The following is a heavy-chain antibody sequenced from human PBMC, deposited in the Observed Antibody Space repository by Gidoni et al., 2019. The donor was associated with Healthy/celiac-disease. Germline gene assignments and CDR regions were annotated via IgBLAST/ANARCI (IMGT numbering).Heavy chain of an antibody. Sequence: QVQLVESGGGVVQPGRSLRLSCAASGFTFSSYAMHWVRQAPGKGLGWVAVISYDGSNKYYADSVKGRFTISRDNSKNTLYLQMNSLRAEDTAVYYCARTIVVVPAALFTFDYWGQGTLVTVSS. D-gene: IGHD2-2*01. CDR3: ARTIVVVPAALFTFDY. CDR1: GFTFSSYA. J-gene: IGHJ4*02. V-gene: IGHV3-30-3*01. CDR2: ISYDGSNK.